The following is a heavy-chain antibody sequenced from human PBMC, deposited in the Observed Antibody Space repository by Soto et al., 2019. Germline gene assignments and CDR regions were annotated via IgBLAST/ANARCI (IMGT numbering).Heavy chain of an antibody. D-gene: IGHD3-22*01. J-gene: IGHJ4*02. V-gene: IGHV1-18*01. CDR1: GYTFTSYG. CDR3: ARDTPALDYYDSSGYYFDY. Sequence: ASVKVSFKASGYTFTSYGISWVRQAPGQGLEWMGWISAYNGNTNYAQKLQGRVTMTTDTSTSTAYMELRSLRSDDTAVYYCARDTPALDYYDSSGYYFDYWGQGTLVTVSS. CDR2: ISAYNGNT.